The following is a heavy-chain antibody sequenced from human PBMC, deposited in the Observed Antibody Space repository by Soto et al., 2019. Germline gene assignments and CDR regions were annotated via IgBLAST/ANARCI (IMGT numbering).Heavy chain of an antibody. CDR2: ISGSGGNT. Sequence: PGGSLRLSCAASGFTFSDYAVTWVRQAPGKGLEWVSTISGSGGNTYYADSVKGRFTISRDNSKNTLYLQMNSLKAADTAVYYCARDSDGYFDYWGQGTLVTVSS. CDR1: GFTFSDYA. V-gene: IGHV3-23*01. J-gene: IGHJ4*02. CDR3: ARDSDGYFDY.